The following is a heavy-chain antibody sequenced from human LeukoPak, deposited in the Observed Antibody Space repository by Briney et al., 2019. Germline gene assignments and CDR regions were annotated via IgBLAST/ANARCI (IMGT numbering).Heavy chain of an antibody. V-gene: IGHV4-34*01. Sequence: SETLSLTCAVYGGSFSGYYWSWIRQPPGKGLEWIGEINHSGSTNYNPSLKSRVTISVDTTKNQFSLKLSSVTAADTAVYYCARGRRNYDFWSGYPGPYNWFDPWGQGTLVTVSS. D-gene: IGHD3-3*01. CDR1: GGSFSGYY. CDR2: INHSGST. J-gene: IGHJ5*02. CDR3: ARGRRNYDFWSGYPGPYNWFDP.